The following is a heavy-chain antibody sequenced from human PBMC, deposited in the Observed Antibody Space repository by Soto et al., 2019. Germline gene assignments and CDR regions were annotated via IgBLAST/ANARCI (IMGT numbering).Heavy chain of an antibody. D-gene: IGHD7-27*01. V-gene: IGHV3-23*01. Sequence: PGGSLRLSCAASVFPFSSYAVSWVRQAPGKGLEWVSAISGSGGSTYYADSVKGRFTISRDNSKNTLYLQMNSLRAEDTAVYYCAKDGGLLTAPHYFDYWGQGTLVTVSS. CDR1: VFPFSSYA. CDR2: ISGSGGST. CDR3: AKDGGLLTAPHYFDY. J-gene: IGHJ4*02.